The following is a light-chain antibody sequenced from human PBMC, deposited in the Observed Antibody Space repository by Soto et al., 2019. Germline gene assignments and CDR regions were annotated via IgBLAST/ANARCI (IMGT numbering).Light chain of an antibody. CDR1: QNMTRY. J-gene: IGKJ1*01. Sequence: DIQMTQSPSSLSASEGDSITITCRPSQNMTRYLNWFQQKPGKAPKLLIYAASSLQSGVPSRFSGSASGAEFTLTISSLQPEDVATYYCQQSFSAPWTFGQGTKVEIK. CDR2: AAS. CDR3: QQSFSAPWT. V-gene: IGKV1-39*01.